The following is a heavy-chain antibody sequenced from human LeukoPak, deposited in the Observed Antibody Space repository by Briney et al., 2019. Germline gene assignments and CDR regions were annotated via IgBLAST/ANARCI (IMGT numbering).Heavy chain of an antibody. D-gene: IGHD1-26*01. CDR2: MNPNSGNT. J-gene: IGHJ4*02. CDR3: AILGEGGAKTLFDC. CDR1: GYTFTSYD. Sequence: ASVKVSCKASGYTFTSYDINWVRRATGQGLEWMGWMNPNSGNTGYAQKFQGRVTMTRNTSISTAYMELSSLRSEDTAGYYCAILGEGGAKTLFDCWGQGSLVTVSS. V-gene: IGHV1-8*01.